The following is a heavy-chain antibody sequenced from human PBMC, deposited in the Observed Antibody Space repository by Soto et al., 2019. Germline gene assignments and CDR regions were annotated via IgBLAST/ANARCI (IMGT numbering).Heavy chain of an antibody. Sequence: ASVKVSCKASGYTFTGYYMHWVRQAPGQGLEWMGWINPNSGGTNYAQKFQGWVTMTRDTSISTAYMELSRLRSDDTAVYYCARADPGAGTTTFDYWGQGTLVTVSS. D-gene: IGHD1-7*01. CDR3: ARADPGAGTTTFDY. CDR2: INPNSGGT. V-gene: IGHV1-2*04. CDR1: GYTFTGYY. J-gene: IGHJ4*02.